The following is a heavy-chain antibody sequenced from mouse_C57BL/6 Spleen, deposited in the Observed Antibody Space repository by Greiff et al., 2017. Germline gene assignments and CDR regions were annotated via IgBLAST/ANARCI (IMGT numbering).Heavy chain of an antibody. D-gene: IGHD2-12*01. CDR2: IYPSDSET. CDR3: ARVKDYIAY. Sequence: VQLQQPGAELVRPGSSVKLSCKASGYTFTSYWMDWVKQRPGQGLEWIGNIYPSDSETNYNQKFKDKATLTVDKSSSTAYMQLSSLTSEDSAVYYCARVKDYIAYWGQGTLVTVSA. J-gene: IGHJ3*01. V-gene: IGHV1-61*01. CDR1: GYTFTSYW.